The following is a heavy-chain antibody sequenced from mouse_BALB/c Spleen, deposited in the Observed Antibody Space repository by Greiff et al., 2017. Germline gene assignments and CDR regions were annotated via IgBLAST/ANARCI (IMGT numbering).Heavy chain of an antibody. Sequence: VQVVESGPGLVAPSQSLSITCTVSGFSLTGYGVNWVRQPPGKGLEWLGMIWGDGSTDYNSALKSRLSISKDNSKSQVFLKMNSLQTDDTARYYCARDRRVYYGNYGAMDYWGQGTSVTVSS. CDR2: IWGDGST. CDR3: ARDRRVYYGNYGAMDY. D-gene: IGHD2-1*01. V-gene: IGHV2-6-7*01. J-gene: IGHJ4*01. CDR1: GFSLTGYG.